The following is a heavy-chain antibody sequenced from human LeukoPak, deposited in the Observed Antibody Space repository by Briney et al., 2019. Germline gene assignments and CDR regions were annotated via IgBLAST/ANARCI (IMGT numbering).Heavy chain of an antibody. CDR2: FDPEDGET. D-gene: IGHD3-22*01. V-gene: IGHV1-24*01. CDR3: ATGHPYYYDSSGHRVWFQH. Sequence: ASVKVSCKVSGYTLTELSMHWVRQAPGKGLEWMGGFDPEDGETIYAQKFQGRVTMTEDTSTDTAYMELSSLRSEDTAVYYCATGHPYYYDSSGHRVWFQHWGQGTLVTVS. CDR1: GYTLTELS. J-gene: IGHJ1*01.